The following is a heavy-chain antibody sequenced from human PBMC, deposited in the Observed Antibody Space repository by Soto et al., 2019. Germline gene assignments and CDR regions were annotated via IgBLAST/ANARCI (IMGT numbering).Heavy chain of an antibody. CDR2: ISDTGGDT. V-gene: IGHV3-23*01. CDR1: GFTFSSYA. D-gene: IGHD3-10*01. J-gene: IGHJ4*02. Sequence: EVQLLESGGGLVQPGGSLRLSCAASGFTFSSYAMSWVRQAPGKGLEWVSAISDTGGDTEYADSVRGRFTMSRDNSKKTLDLQMNSLRVEDSGLYYCARGSTDAYPGSRIFDFWGRGPLVTVSS. CDR3: ARGSTDAYPGSRIFDF.